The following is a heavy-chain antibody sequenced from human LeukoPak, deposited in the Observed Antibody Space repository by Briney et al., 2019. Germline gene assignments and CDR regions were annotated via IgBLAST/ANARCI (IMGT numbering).Heavy chain of an antibody. CDR3: ARTVYGSGSYDAFDI. CDR2: IKIDGTTT. V-gene: IGHV3-74*03. J-gene: IGHJ3*02. D-gene: IGHD3-10*01. Sequence: GGSLRLSCAASGFTFSSYSMHWVRQVPGKGLVWVSRIKIDGTTTTYADSVKGRFTISRDNAKNSLHLQMNSLRAEDTAVYYCARTVYGSGSYDAFDIWGQGTMVTVSS. CDR1: GFTFSSYS.